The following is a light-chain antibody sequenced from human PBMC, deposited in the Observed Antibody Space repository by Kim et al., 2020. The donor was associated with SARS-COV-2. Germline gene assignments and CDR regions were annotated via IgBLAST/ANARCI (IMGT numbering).Light chain of an antibody. CDR3: HQRSNWPPA. Sequence: IVLTQSPATLSLSPGERATLSCRASQGVGDYLAWYQQKPGQAPRLLLYNASNRATGIPARFSGTGSGTDFTLTISSLEPEDFAVYYCHQRSNWPPAFGQGTKVDIK. CDR2: NAS. V-gene: IGKV3-11*01. CDR1: QGVGDY. J-gene: IGKJ1*01.